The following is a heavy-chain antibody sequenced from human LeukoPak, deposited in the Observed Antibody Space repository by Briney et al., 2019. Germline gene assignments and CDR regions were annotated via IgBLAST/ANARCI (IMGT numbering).Heavy chain of an antibody. D-gene: IGHD6-19*01. V-gene: IGHV4-34*01. CDR1: GGSFSGYY. CDR2: INHSGST. CDR3: ASSGRQWLVRGMIDY. Sequence: SETLSLTCAVYGGSFSGYYWSWIRQPPGKGLEWIGEINHSGSTNYNPSLKSRVTISVDTSKNQFSLKLSSVTAADTAVYYCASSGRQWLVRGMIDYWGQGTLVTVSS. J-gene: IGHJ4*02.